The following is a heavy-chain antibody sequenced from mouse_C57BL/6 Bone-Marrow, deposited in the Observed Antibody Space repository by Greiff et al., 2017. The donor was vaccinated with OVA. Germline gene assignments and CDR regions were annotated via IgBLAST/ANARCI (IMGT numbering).Heavy chain of an antibody. CDR3: NYGSSYDDYFDY. CDR2: IYPGNSDT. J-gene: IGHJ2*01. Sequence: VQLQQSGTVLARPGASVKMSCKTSGYTFTSYWMHWVKQRPGQGLEWIGAIYPGNSDTSYNQKFKGKAKLTAVTSASTAYMELSSLTNEDSAVYYCNYGSSYDDYFDYWGQGTTLTVSS. CDR1: GYTFTSYW. V-gene: IGHV1-5*01. D-gene: IGHD1-1*01.